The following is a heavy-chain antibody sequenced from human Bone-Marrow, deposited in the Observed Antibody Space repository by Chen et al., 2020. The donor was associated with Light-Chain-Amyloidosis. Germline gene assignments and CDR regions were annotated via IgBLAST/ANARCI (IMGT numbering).Heavy chain of an antibody. J-gene: IGHJ4*02. CDR3: ARVVTTVTTYYFDY. Sequence: QVQLVQSGAEVKQPGSSVKVSCKASGGTFSSYAISWVRQAPGQGLEWMGRIIPILGIANYAQKFQGRVTITADKSTSTAYMELSSLRSEDTAVYYCARVVTTVTTYYFDYWGQGTLVTVSS. CDR1: GGTFSSYA. CDR2: IIPILGIA. D-gene: IGHD4-17*01. V-gene: IGHV1-69*04.